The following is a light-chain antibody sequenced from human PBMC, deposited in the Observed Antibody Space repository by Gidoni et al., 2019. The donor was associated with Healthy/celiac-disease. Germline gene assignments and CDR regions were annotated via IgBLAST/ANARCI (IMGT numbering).Light chain of an antibody. CDR1: QSISSY. J-gene: IGKJ3*01. V-gene: IGKV1-39*01. CDR3: QQSYSTPRT. CDR2: AAS. Sequence: DIQMTQSPSSLSASVGDRVTITCRARQSISSYLNWYQQKPGKAPQLLIYAASSLQSGVPSRFSGSGSGTDFTLTSSSLQPEDFATYYCQQSYSTPRTFGPGTKVDIK.